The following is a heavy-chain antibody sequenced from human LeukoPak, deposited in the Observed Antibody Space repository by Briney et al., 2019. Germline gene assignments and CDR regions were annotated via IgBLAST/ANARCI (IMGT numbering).Heavy chain of an antibody. CDR2: INSNGVTT. CDR3: VRSIGPFDM. D-gene: IGHD5-24*01. Sequence: GGSLRLSCAASGFIFNIHAVHWVRQAPGKGPEYVSGINSNGVTTDYANSVKGRFTISRDNSKNTLFLQMGSLRPEDTAVYYSVRSIGPFDMWGQGTMVTVSS. CDR1: GFIFNIHA. J-gene: IGHJ3*02. V-gene: IGHV3-64*01.